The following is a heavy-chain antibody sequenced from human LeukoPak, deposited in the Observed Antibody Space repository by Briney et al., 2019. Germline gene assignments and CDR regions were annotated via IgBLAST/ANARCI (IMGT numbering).Heavy chain of an antibody. J-gene: IGHJ4*02. CDR1: GFTFSSYA. Sequence: PGGSLRLSCAASGFTFSSYAMHWVRQAPGKGLEWVAVISYDGSNKYYADSVKGRFTISRDNSKNTLYLQMNSLRAEDTAVYYCARALSTGYYSPSDYWGQGTLVTVSS. CDR2: ISYDGSNK. D-gene: IGHD3-9*01. CDR3: ARALSTGYYSPSDY. V-gene: IGHV3-30*04.